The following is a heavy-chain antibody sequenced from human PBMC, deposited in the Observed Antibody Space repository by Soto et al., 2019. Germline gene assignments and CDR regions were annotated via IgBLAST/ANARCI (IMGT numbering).Heavy chain of an antibody. CDR1: GFSFSIYT. J-gene: IGHJ4*02. Sequence: GGSLRLSCAASGFSFSIYTMHWVRQAPGKGLEWVAVISNDGSNKYYADSVKGRFTISRDNSKNTLYLQMNSLRAEDTAVYYCASAYYYDSSGSEYYFDYWGQGTLVTVSS. CDR2: ISNDGSNK. V-gene: IGHV3-30-3*01. D-gene: IGHD3-22*01. CDR3: ASAYYYDSSGSEYYFDY.